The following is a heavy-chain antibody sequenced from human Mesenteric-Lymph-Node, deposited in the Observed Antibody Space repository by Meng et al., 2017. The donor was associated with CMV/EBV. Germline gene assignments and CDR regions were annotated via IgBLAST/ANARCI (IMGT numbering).Heavy chain of an antibody. CDR3: SPGVGLGSSNWFDS. Sequence: QVRLQQWGAGLFKRSDTLTLTCAVSGGSFSGYYWNWIRQRPGKGLELIGKIHISGSTNYNSSLKIRVTISVDTSKNQFSLYVTSVTAADTAVYDCSPGVGLGSSNWFDSWGQGTLVTVSS. CDR2: IHISGST. V-gene: IGHV4-34*01. CDR1: GGSFSGYY. J-gene: IGHJ5*01. D-gene: IGHD3-10*01.